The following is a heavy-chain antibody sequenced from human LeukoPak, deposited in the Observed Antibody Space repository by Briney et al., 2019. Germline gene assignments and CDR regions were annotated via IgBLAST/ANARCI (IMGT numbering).Heavy chain of an antibody. V-gene: IGHV3-74*01. Sequence: PGGSLRLSCAASGFTFSSYWMHWVRQAPGKGLVWVSRINSDGSSTSYADFVKGRFTISRDNSKNTLYLQMNSLRAEDTAVYYCAKQSAYSIAVADRHFDYWGQGTLVTVSS. D-gene: IGHD6-19*01. J-gene: IGHJ4*02. CDR1: GFTFSSYW. CDR3: AKQSAYSIAVADRHFDY. CDR2: INSDGSST.